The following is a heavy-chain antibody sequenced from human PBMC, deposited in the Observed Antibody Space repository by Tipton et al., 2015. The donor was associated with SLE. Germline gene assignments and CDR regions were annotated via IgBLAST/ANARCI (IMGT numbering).Heavy chain of an antibody. CDR2: IYHSGYT. CDR3: ARDRGDYEAFDI. CDR1: GDSITSDY. J-gene: IGHJ3*02. V-gene: IGHV4-38-2*02. Sequence: TLSLTCTVSGDSITSDYWTWIRQPPGKGLEWIGSIYHSGYTHYNPSLESRVTISVDTSKNQFSLKLTSVTAAETAVYFCARDRGDYEAFDIWGQGTMVTVSS. D-gene: IGHD4-17*01.